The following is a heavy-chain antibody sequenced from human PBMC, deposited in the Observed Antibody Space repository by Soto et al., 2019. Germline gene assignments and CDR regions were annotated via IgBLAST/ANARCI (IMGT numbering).Heavy chain of an antibody. V-gene: IGHV1-18*01. D-gene: IGHD1-26*01. CDR3: ASFSDQFAFGI. CDR2: ISAYNGNT. CDR1: GYTFTNYG. Sequence: ASVKVSCKASGYTFTNYGISWVRQAPGQGLEWMGWISAYNGNTNYAQKLQGRVSMTTDTSTSTAYMELRSLRSDDTAVYYCASFSDQFAFGIWGQGTMVTVSS. J-gene: IGHJ3*02.